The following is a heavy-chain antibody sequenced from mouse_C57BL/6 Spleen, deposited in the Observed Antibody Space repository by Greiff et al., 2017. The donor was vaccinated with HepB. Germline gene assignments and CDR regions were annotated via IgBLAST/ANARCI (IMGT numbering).Heavy chain of an antibody. CDR2: IYPRSGNT. Sequence: VKLVESGAELARPGASVKLSCKASGYTFTSYGISWVKQRTGQGLEWIGEIYPRSGNTYYNEKFKGKATLTADKSSSTADMELRSLTSEDSAVYFCARSNFHYYGSSYGRYFDVWGTGTTVTVSS. CDR1: GYTFTSYG. V-gene: IGHV1-81*01. CDR3: ARSNFHYYGSSYGRYFDV. J-gene: IGHJ1*03. D-gene: IGHD1-1*01.